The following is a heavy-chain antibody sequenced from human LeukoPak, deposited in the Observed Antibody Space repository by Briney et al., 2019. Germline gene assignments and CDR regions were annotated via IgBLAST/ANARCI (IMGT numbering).Heavy chain of an antibody. Sequence: SETLSLTCTVSGGSISSYYWSWIRQPPGEGLEWIGYIYYSGSTNYNPSLKSRVTISVDTSKNQFSLKLSSVTAADTAVYYCARGRGSQGYWGQGTLVTVPS. V-gene: IGHV4-59*01. J-gene: IGHJ4*02. CDR1: GGSISSYY. CDR3: ARGRGSQGY. D-gene: IGHD1-26*01. CDR2: IYYSGST.